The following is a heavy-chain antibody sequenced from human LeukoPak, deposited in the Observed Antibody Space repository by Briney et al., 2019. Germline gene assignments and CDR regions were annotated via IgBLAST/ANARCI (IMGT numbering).Heavy chain of an antibody. CDR1: GFTVSSYA. Sequence: GGSLRLSCAASGFTVSSYAMSWVRQAPGKGLEWASAISGSGGSTYSADSVKGRFTISRDNSKNTLYLQMNSLRAEDTAVYYCANEYSYGHPVAYWGQGTLVTVSS. CDR2: ISGSGGST. J-gene: IGHJ4*02. CDR3: ANEYSYGHPVAY. D-gene: IGHD5-18*01. V-gene: IGHV3-23*01.